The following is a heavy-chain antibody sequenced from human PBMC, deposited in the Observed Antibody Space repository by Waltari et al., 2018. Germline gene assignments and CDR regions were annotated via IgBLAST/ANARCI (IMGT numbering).Heavy chain of an antibody. D-gene: IGHD3-9*01. V-gene: IGHV4-39*01. CDR3: ARRYANAFDI. CDR2: IYYSGNT. J-gene: IGHJ3*02. CDR1: GGSISSSDFY. Sequence: QLQLQESGPGLMKPSETLSLTCTVSGGSISSSDFYWSWIRQAPGKGLEWSGSIYYSGNTYSPPSLRRRVTISVDTSKNQFSLRLNSVTAADTAVYYCARRYANAFDIWGPGTILTVSS.